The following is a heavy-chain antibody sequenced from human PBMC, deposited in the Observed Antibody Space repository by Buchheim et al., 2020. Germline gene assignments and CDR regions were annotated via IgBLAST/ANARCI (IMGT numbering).Heavy chain of an antibody. J-gene: IGHJ4*02. CDR2: INHSGST. D-gene: IGHD4-23*01. CDR3: ARGNYGGISFGY. CDR1: GGSFSGYY. Sequence: QVQLQQWGAGLLKPSETLSLTCAVYGGSFSGYYWSWIRQPPGKGLEWIGEINHSGSTNYNPSLKSRVPISVDTSKNQFSLKLSSVTAADTAVYYCARGNYGGISFGYWGQGTL. V-gene: IGHV4-34*01.